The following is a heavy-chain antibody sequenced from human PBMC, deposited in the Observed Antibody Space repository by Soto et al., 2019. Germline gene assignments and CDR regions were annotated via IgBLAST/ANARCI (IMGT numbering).Heavy chain of an antibody. D-gene: IGHD3-16*02. CDR3: AKSFTQSNVWRAYRHKTHFDY. J-gene: IGHJ4*02. Sequence: EVRLLESGGGLVQPGGSLRLSSEASGFTFSNFGMDWVRRAPGKGLEWISFISGAGDTTYYADSVKGRFIISRDNSKNTLYLQMNSLRTEDTAIYFCAKSFTQSNVWRAYRHKTHFDYWGQGALVTVTS. CDR1: GFTFSNFG. CDR2: ISGAGDTT. V-gene: IGHV3-23*01.